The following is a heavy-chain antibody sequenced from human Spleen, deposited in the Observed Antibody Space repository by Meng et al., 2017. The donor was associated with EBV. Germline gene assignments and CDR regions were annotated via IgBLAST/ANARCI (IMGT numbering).Heavy chain of an antibody. CDR2: IHHSGTT. CDR3: ARGLGGHYPTMEY. V-gene: IGHV4-4*02. J-gene: IGHJ4*02. D-gene: IGHD3-22*01. Sequence: QVQLQESGPGLVKPSGTLSLTCAVSGASIDSSDWWTWVRQAPGKGLEWIGEIHHSGTTNYNPSLNSRVTISIDKSENLFSLKLSSATAADTAFYYCARGLGGHYPTMEYWGQGTLVTVSS. CDR1: GASIDSSDW.